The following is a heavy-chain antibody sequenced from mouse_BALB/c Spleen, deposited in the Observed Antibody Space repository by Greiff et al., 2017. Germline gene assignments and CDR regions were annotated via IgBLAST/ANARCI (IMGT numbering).Heavy chain of an antibody. J-gene: IGHJ4*01. CDR1: GFSLTSYG. V-gene: IGHV2-2*02. CDR3: ARYGYDGVYYAMDY. CDR2: IWSGGST. Sequence: VKLMESGPGLVQPSQSLSITCTVSGFSLTSYGVHWVRQSPGKGLEWLGVIWSGGSTDYNAAFISRLSISKDNSKSQVFFKMNSLQANDTAIYYCARYGYDGVYYAMDYWGQGTSVTVSS. D-gene: IGHD2-2*01.